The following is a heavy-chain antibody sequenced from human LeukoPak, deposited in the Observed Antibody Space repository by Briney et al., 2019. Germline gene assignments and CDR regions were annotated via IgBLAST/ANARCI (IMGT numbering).Heavy chain of an antibody. D-gene: IGHD4-17*01. Sequence: ASVKVSCRASGYTLTSYYMHWVRQAPGQGLEWMGIINPSGGSTSYAQKFQGRVTMTRDTSTSTVYMELSSLRSEDTAVYYCARVDYGDYVVGYWGQGTLVTVSS. CDR3: ARVDYGDYVVGY. CDR2: INPSGGST. J-gene: IGHJ4*02. V-gene: IGHV1-46*01. CDR1: GYTLTSYY.